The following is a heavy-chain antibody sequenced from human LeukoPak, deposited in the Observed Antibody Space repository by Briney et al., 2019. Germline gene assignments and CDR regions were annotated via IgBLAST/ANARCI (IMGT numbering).Heavy chain of an antibody. CDR3: ARESVADYYFDY. CDR2: IYYSGST. V-gene: IGHV4-59*01. J-gene: IGHJ4*02. CDR1: GGSISSYY. Sequence: PSETLSLTCTVSGGSISSYYWSWIRQPPGKGLEWIGYIYYSGSTNYNPSLKSRVTISVDTSKKQFSLKLSSVTAADTAVYYCARESVADYYFDYWGQGTLVTASS.